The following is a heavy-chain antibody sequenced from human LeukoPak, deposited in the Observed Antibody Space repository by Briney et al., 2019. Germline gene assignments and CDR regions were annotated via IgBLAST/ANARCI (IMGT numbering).Heavy chain of an antibody. CDR2: IKEDGSEK. Sequence: GGSLRLSCAASGFTFSSYWMSWVRQAPWKGLEWVANIKEDGSEKYYVDSVKGRFTISRDNAKNSLYLQMNSLRAEDTAVYYCASWDDFVDLDPGFDPWGQGTLVTVSS. J-gene: IGHJ5*02. CDR1: GFTFSSYW. D-gene: IGHD3-3*01. CDR3: ASWDDFVDLDPGFDP. V-gene: IGHV3-7*01.